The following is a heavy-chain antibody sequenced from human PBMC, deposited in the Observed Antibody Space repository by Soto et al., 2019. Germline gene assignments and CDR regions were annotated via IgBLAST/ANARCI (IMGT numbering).Heavy chain of an antibody. D-gene: IGHD3-22*01. CDR1: GFTFSSYG. Sequence: LSLSCAASGFTFSSYGMHWVRQAPGKGLEWVSYISSSSSTIYYADSVKGRFTISRDNAKNSLYLQMNSLRPEDTALYYCAKDEYYYSRSGYYIFDSWGQGTLVTVSS. V-gene: IGHV3-48*01. CDR2: ISSSSSTI. CDR3: AKDEYYYSRSGYYIFDS. J-gene: IGHJ4*02.